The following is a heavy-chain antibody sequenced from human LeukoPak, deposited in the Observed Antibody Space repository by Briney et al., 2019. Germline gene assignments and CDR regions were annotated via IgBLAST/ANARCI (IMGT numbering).Heavy chain of an antibody. D-gene: IGHD6-19*01. J-gene: IGHJ3*02. V-gene: IGHV3-48*03. CDR1: GFTFSSYE. Sequence: GGSLRLSCAASGFTFSSYEMNWVRQAPGKGLEWVSYISSSGSTIYYADSVKGRFTISRDNAKNSLYLQMNSLRAEDTAVYYCAKDPYSSGWYISAFDIWGQGTMVTVSS. CDR3: AKDPYSSGWYISAFDI. CDR2: ISSSGSTI.